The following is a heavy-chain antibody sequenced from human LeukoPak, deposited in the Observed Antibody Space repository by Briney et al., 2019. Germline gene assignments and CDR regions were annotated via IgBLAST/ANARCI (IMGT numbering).Heavy chain of an antibody. J-gene: IGHJ4*02. CDR1: GDSVSNNIAA. CDR3: ARGSRRGYSGYDEFDY. D-gene: IGHD5-12*01. Sequence: SQTLSLTCAISGDSVSNNIAAWNWIRQSPSRGLEWLGRTYYRSKWYNDYAASVKSRITINPDTSKNQFSLQVNSVTPEDTAVYYCARGSRRGYSGYDEFDYWGQGTLVTVSS. V-gene: IGHV6-1*01. CDR2: TYYRSKWYN.